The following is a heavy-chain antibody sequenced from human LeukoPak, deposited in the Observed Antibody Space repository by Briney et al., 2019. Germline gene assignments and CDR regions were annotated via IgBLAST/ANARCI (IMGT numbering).Heavy chain of an antibody. V-gene: IGHV3-7*01. CDR2: IHKAGSES. CDR3: ARVGTWELQRVFDY. J-gene: IGHJ4*02. CDR1: GFTFTDYW. Sequence: PGGSLRLSCAASGFTFTDYWMTWVRQVPGKGLEWVSNIHKAGSESYYVDSVKGRFAISRDNAKNSLYLQLNSLRVDDTAVYYCARVGTWELQRVFDYWGQGTLVTVSS. D-gene: IGHD1-26*01.